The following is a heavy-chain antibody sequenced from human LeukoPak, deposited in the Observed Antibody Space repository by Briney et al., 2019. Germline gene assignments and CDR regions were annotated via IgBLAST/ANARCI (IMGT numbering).Heavy chain of an antibody. V-gene: IGHV1-18*01. D-gene: IGHD2-8*01. Sequence: ASVKVSCKASGYTFTSYGISWVRQAPGQGLEWMGWISAYNGNTNYAQKLQGRVTMTTDTSTSTAYMELRSLRSDDTAVYYCAREDIVLMVYGSFGFDYWGQGTLVTVSS. CDR2: ISAYNGNT. CDR1: GYTFTSYG. CDR3: AREDIVLMVYGSFGFDY. J-gene: IGHJ4*02.